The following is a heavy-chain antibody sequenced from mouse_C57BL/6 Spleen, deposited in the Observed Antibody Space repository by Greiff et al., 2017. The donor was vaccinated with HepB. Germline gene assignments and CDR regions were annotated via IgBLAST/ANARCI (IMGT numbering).Heavy chain of an antibody. D-gene: IGHD1-1*02. CDR1: GYSFTDYN. CDR2: INPNYGTT. Sequence: VQLQQSGPELVKPGASVKISCKASGYSFTDYNMNWVKQSNGKSLEWIGVINPNYGTTSYNQKFKGKATLTVDQTSSTAYMQHNSLTSGDAAVCYCARSRVYYGNFFDYWGQGTTLTVSS. J-gene: IGHJ2*01. CDR3: ARSRVYYGNFFDY. V-gene: IGHV1-39*01.